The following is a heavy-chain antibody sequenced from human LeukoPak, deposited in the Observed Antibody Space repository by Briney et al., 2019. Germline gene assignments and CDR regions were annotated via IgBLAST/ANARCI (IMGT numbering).Heavy chain of an antibody. J-gene: IGHJ4*02. CDR2: IKLDGSEK. D-gene: IGHD3-3*01. CDR1: GFTFGKYW. Sequence: GGSLRLSYVASGFTFGKYWMSWVRQAPGEGLEWVANIKLDGSEKNYVDSVKGRFTISRDNTKNSLYLQMNSLRVEDTAVFYCARDQYDTWSRRGNFDSWGQGTLVIVSS. CDR3: ARDQYDTWSRRGNFDS. V-gene: IGHV3-7*03.